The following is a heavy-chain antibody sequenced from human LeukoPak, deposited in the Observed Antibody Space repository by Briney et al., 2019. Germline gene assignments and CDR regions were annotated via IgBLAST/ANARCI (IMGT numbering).Heavy chain of an antibody. CDR2: MNPNSGNT. V-gene: IGHV1-8*01. Sequence: ASVKVSCKASGYTFTSYDTNWVRQATGQGLEWMGWMNPNSGNTGYAQKFQGRVTMTRNTSISTAYMELSSLRSEDTAVYYCARGHGEDYYYYYMDVWGKGTTVTVSS. CDR3: ARGHGEDYYYYYMDV. J-gene: IGHJ6*03. CDR1: GYTFTSYD.